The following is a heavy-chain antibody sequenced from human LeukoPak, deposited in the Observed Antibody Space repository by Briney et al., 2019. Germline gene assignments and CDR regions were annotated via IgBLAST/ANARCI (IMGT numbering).Heavy chain of an antibody. CDR3: ASSTYCSSTSCYTWYFQH. Sequence: GGSLRLSCAASGFTVSSNYMSWVRQAPGKGLEWVSVIYSGGSTYYADSVKGRFTISRDNSKNTLYLQMNSLRAEDTAVYYCASSTYCSSTSCYTWYFQHWGQGTLVTVSS. CDR1: GFTVSSNY. V-gene: IGHV3-53*01. J-gene: IGHJ1*01. D-gene: IGHD2-2*02. CDR2: IYSGGST.